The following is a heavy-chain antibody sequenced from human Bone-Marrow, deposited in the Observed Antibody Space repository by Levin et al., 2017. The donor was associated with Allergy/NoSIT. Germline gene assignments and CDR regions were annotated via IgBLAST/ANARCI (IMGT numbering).Heavy chain of an antibody. CDR3: ARVNFFDTSDYYFSGAFDI. J-gene: IGHJ3*02. CDR1: GFTFDDFY. V-gene: IGHV3-11*01. Sequence: GGSLRLSCAASGFTFDDFYMSWIRQAPGKGLEWVSYISDGGSTIYYADSVKGRFTISRDNAKNSLYLQMNSLRAEDTAMYYCARVNFFDTSDYYFSGAFDIWGQGTLVTVSS. D-gene: IGHD3-22*01. CDR2: ISDGGSTI.